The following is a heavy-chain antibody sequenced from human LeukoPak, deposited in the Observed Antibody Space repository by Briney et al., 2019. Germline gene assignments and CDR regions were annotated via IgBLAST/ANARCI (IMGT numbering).Heavy chain of an antibody. J-gene: IGHJ4*02. CDR3: ARHSEAAMYYFDY. CDR1: GGSISSYY. Sequence: SETLSLTCTVSGGSISSYYWSWIRQPPGKGLEWVGYIAYNGNTNYSPTLKSRLTMSVDTSKNQLSLKLSSVTAADTAVYYCARHSEAAMYYFDYWGQGTLVTVSS. V-gene: IGHV4-59*08. D-gene: IGHD5-18*01. CDR2: IAYNGNT.